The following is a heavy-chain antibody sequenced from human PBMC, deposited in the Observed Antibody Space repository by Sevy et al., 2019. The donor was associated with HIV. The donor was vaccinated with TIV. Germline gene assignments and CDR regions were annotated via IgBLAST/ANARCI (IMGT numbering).Heavy chain of an antibody. CDR2: IYYSGTT. CDR1: GDSISSGDYY. D-gene: IGHD4-4*01. CDR3: ARGTDDCSNYVWFDP. Sequence: SETLSLTCTVSGDSISSGDYYWSWIRQPPGKGLEWIGYIYYSGTTYYNPSLESRVTISVDTSKNQFSLKLSSVTAADTAEYFCARGTDDCSNYVWFDPWGQGTLVTVSS. J-gene: IGHJ5*02. V-gene: IGHV4-30-4*01.